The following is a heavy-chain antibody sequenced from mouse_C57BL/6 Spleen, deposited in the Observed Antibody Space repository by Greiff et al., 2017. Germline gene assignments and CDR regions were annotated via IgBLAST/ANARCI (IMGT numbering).Heavy chain of an antibody. Sequence: EVKLQESGAELVRPGASVKLSCKASGFNIKDYYMHWVKQRPEQGLEWIGRIDPEDGDTEYAPKFQGKATMTADTSSNTAYRQLSSLTSEDTAVYYCTSYYCGSSYGFAYWGQGTLLTVSA. V-gene: IGHV14-1*01. D-gene: IGHD1-1*01. CDR3: TSYYCGSSYGFAY. CDR1: GFNIKDYY. CDR2: IDPEDGDT. J-gene: IGHJ3*01.